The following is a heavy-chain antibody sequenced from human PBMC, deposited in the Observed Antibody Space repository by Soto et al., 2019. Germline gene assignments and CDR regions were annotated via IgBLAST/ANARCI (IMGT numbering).Heavy chain of an antibody. CDR3: AKDGDSGPFDY. Sequence: QVQLVESGGGVVQPGRSLRLSCAASGFTFSSYGMHWVRQAPGKGLEWVAVISYDGSNKYYADSVKGRFTISRDNSKNTLYLQMNSLRAEDTAVYYCAKDGDSGPFDYWGQGTLVTVSS. CDR1: GFTFSSYG. V-gene: IGHV3-30*18. J-gene: IGHJ4*02. CDR2: ISYDGSNK. D-gene: IGHD1-26*01.